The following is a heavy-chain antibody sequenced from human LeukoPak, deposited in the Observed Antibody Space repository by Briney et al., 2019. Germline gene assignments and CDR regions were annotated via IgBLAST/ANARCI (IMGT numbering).Heavy chain of an antibody. D-gene: IGHD1-26*01. CDR1: GFTFSSYE. CDR3: ARVGGGSVDY. CDR2: ISSSSSTI. V-gene: IGHV3-48*01. Sequence: GGSLRLSCAASGFTFSSYEMNWVRQAPGKGLEWVSYISSSSSTIYYADSVKGRFTISRDNAKNSLYLQMNSLRAEDTAVYYCARVGGGSVDYWGQGTLVTVSS. J-gene: IGHJ4*02.